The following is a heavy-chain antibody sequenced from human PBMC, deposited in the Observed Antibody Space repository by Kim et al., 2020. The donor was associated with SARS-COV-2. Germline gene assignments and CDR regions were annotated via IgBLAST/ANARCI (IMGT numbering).Heavy chain of an antibody. CDR3: ARERWFGELLSSGITSSYYCGLDV. D-gene: IGHD3-10*01. J-gene: IGHJ6*02. Sequence: GGSLRLSCAASGFTFSSYWMTWVRQAPGKGLEWVANIKLDGSEKSYVDSVKGRFTISRDNTKNSLYLQMNSLRAEDTAVYYCARERWFGELLSSGITSSYYCGLDVWGQGTTVGVSS. CDR1: GFTFSSYW. CDR2: IKLDGSEK. V-gene: IGHV3-7*01.